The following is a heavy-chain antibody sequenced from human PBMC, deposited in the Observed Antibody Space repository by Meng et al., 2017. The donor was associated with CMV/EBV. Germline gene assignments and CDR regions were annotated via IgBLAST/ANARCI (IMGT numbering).Heavy chain of an antibody. Sequence: SETLSLTCAVYGGSFSGYYWSWIRQPPGKGLEWIGEINHSGSTNYNPSLKSRVTISVDTSKNQFSLKLSSVTAADTAVYYCARGHIVVVPAATGYYYYGMDVWGQGTTVTVPS. V-gene: IGHV4-34*01. D-gene: IGHD2-2*01. CDR3: ARGHIVVVPAATGYYYYGMDV. J-gene: IGHJ6*02. CDR2: INHSGST. CDR1: GGSFSGYY.